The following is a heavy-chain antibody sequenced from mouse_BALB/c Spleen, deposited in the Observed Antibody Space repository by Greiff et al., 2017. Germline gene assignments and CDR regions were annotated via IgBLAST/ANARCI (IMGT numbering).Heavy chain of an antibody. Sequence: QVQLQQPGAELVKPGASVKLSCKASGYTFTSYWMHWVKQRPGRGLEWIGRIDPNSGGTKYNEKFKSKATLTVDKPSSTAYMRLSSLTSEDSAVYYCTMASQLCFDYWGQGTTLTVSS. J-gene: IGHJ2*01. CDR2: IDPNSGGT. CDR1: GYTFTSYW. V-gene: IGHV1-62-3*01. CDR3: TMASQLCFDY.